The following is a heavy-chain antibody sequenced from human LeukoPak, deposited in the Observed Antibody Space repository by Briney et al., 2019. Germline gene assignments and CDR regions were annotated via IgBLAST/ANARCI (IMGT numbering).Heavy chain of an antibody. Sequence: GGSLRLSCTASGFTFNNYAMSWVRQAPGKGLEWVSGIGGSGSSTYYGDSVKGRFTISRDNAKNSLYLQMNSLSAEDTALYYCAKDLSYDSSGYYLGPFDYWGQGTLVTVSS. J-gene: IGHJ4*02. CDR3: AKDLSYDSSGYYLGPFDY. V-gene: IGHV3-23*01. D-gene: IGHD3-22*01. CDR1: GFTFNNYA. CDR2: IGGSGSST.